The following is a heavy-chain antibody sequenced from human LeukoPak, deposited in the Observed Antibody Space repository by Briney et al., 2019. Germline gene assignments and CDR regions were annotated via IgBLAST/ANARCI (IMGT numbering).Heavy chain of an antibody. V-gene: IGHV4-34*01. CDR3: ASSYYGSGSYLRAFDI. D-gene: IGHD3-10*01. J-gene: IGHJ3*02. Sequence: SETLSLTCAVYGGSFSGYYWNWIRQPPGKGLEWIGEINHSGSTNYNPSLKSRVTISVDTSKNQFSLKLSPVTAADTAVYYCASSYYGSGSYLRAFDIWGLGTMVTVSS. CDR1: GGSFSGYY. CDR2: INHSGST.